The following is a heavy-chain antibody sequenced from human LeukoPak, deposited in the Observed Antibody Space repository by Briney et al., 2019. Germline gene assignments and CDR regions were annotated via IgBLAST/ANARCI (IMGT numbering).Heavy chain of an antibody. V-gene: IGHV4-39*01. D-gene: IGHD3-10*01. CDR2: INPNGTP. Sequence: PSQSLSLACSVSGGSIGSISYDWGWIRQPAGKGREWLGSINPNGTPYYNPSVKSRVTISVDTSKNQFSLMLSSVTAADTAAYYCARTPLWCGELLLDYWGQGTLVTVSS. CDR1: GGSIGSISYD. J-gene: IGHJ4*02. CDR3: ARTPLWCGELLLDY.